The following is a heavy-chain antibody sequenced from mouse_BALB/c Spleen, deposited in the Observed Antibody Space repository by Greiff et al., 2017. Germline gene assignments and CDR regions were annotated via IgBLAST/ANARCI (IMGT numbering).Heavy chain of an antibody. J-gene: IGHJ2*01. CDR2: INPSNGGT. D-gene: IGHD6-2*01. CDR1: GYTFTSYY. Sequence: QVQLQQSGAELVKPGASVKLSCKASGYTFTSYYMYWVKQRPGQGLEWIGEINPSNGGTNFNEKFKSKATLTVDKSSSTAYMQLSSLTSEDSAVYYCTRSLYFDYWGQGTTLTVSS. V-gene: IGHV1S81*02. CDR3: TRSLYFDY.